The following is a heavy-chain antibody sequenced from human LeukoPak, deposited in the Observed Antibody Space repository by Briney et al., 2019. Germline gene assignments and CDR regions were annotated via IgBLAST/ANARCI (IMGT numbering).Heavy chain of an antibody. CDR3: ARANRTLRVEAAQKNYYYYMDV. CDR1: GESFSGYY. D-gene: IGHD2-15*01. V-gene: IGHV4-34*01. CDR2: INHSGST. J-gene: IGHJ6*03. Sequence: SETLSLTCAVHGESFSGYYWSWVRQPPGKGLEWIGEINHSGSTNYNPSLKSRVTVSVETSKNQFSLNLRYVTAADTAIYYCARANRTLRVEAAQKNYYYYMDVWGKGTTVTVSS.